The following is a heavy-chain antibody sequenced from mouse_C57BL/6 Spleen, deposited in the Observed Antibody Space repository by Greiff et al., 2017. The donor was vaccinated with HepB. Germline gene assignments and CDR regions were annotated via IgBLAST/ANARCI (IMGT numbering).Heavy chain of an antibody. CDR3: ARGGQLRDFDY. D-gene: IGHD3-2*02. CDR1: GYSITSGYY. V-gene: IGHV3-6*01. J-gene: IGHJ2*01. CDR2: ISYDGSN. Sequence: ESGPGLVKPSQSLSLTCSVTGYSITSGYYWNWIRQFPGNKLEWMGYISYDGSNNYNPSLKNRISITRDTSKNQFFLKLNSVTTEDTAIYYCARGGQLRDFDYWGQGTTLTVSS.